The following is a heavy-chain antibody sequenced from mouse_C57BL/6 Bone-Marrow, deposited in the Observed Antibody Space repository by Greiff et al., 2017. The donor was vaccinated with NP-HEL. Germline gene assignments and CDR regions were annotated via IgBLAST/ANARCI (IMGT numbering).Heavy chain of an antibody. V-gene: IGHV1-80*01. J-gene: IGHJ4*01. CDR1: GYAFSSYW. CDR2: IYPGDGDT. CDR3: ARRVLWLRRTY. D-gene: IGHD2-2*01. Sequence: QVHVKQSGAELVKPGASVKISCKASGYAFSSYWMNWVKQRPGKGLEWIGQIYPGDGDTNYNGKFKGKATLTADKSSSTAYMQLSSLTSEDSAVYFCARRVLWLRRTYWGQGTSVTVSS.